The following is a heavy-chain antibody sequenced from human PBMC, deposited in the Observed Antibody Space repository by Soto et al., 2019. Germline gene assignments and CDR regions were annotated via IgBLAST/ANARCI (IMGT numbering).Heavy chain of an antibody. D-gene: IGHD6-13*01. J-gene: IGHJ5*02. Sequence: QVPLVQSGAEVKKPGSSVKVSCKASGGTFSSYTISWVRQAPGQGLEWMGRIIPILGIANYAQKFQGRVTITADKSTSTAYMELSSLRSEDTAVYYCARDRGSSSWYVPPPGWFDPWGQGTLVTVSS. CDR1: GGTFSSYT. V-gene: IGHV1-69*08. CDR3: ARDRGSSSWYVPPPGWFDP. CDR2: IIPILGIA.